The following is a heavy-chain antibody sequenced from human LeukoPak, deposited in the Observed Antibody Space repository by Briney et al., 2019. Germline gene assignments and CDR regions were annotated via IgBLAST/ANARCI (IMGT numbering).Heavy chain of an antibody. CDR1: GFTFSNYN. J-gene: IGHJ4*02. CDR3: ARGVTMATITPLLC. V-gene: IGHV3-48*04. D-gene: IGHD5-24*01. CDR2: ISSSSHTI. Sequence: GGSLRLSCAASGFTFSNYNMNWVRQAPGKGLEWVSYISSSSHTIYYADSVKGRFTISRDNAKNSLYLQMNSLRAEDTAVYYCARGVTMATITPLLCWGQGTLVTVSS.